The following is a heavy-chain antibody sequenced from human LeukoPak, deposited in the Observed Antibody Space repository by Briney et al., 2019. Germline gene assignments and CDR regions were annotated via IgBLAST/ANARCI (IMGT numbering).Heavy chain of an antibody. V-gene: IGHV4-59*08. D-gene: IGHD3-16*02. CDR3: ARHIGGGIEDMDV. J-gene: IGHJ6*03. CDR1: GGSIGTYY. Sequence: LSETLSLTCTVSGGSIGTYYWSWVRQSPGKGLEWIGYIYVTGNRYNPYLQSRVTISVDTSRNQFFLKMSSVTAADMAVYYCARHIGGGIEDMDVWGKGTKVTVSS. CDR2: IYVTGN.